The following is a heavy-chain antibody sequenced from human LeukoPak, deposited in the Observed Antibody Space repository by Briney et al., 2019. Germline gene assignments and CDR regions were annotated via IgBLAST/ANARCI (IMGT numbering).Heavy chain of an antibody. J-gene: IGHJ4*02. Sequence: GGSLRLSCAASGFTFSSSYINWVRQAPGKGLEWVSSISSSSSYIHYADSVKGRFTISRDNAKNSLYLQMNSLRAEDTAVYYCVKTYCSITRCSPGFDSWGQGTLVTVSS. D-gene: IGHD3-10*01. CDR2: ISSSSSYI. V-gene: IGHV3-21*04. CDR1: GFTFSSSY. CDR3: VKTYCSITRCSPGFDS.